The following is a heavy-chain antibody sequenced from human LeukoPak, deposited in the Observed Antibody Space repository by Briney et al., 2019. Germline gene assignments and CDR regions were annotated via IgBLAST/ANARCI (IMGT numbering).Heavy chain of an antibody. CDR1: GYTLTELS. CDR3: ATDSGAVAGRGYYFDY. CDR2: FDPEDGET. D-gene: IGHD6-19*01. Sequence: GASVKVSCKVSGYTLTELSMHWVRQAPGKGLEWMGGFDPEDGETIYAQRFQGRVTMTEDTSTDTAYMGLSSLRSEDTAVYYCATDSGAVAGRGYYFDYWGQGTLVTVSS. V-gene: IGHV1-24*01. J-gene: IGHJ4*02.